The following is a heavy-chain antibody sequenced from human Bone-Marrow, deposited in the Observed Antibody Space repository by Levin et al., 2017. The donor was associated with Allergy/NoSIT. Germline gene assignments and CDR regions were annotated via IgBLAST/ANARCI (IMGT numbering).Heavy chain of an antibody. CDR3: ARDRPPTPNCSGGSCYPTAKTYYYYGMDV. Sequence: GESLKISCAASGFTFSSYAMHWVRQAPGKGLEWVAVISYDGSNKYYADSVKGRFTISRDNSKNTLYLQMNSLRAEDTAVYYCARDRPPTPNCSGGSCYPTAKTYYYYGMDVWGQGTTVTVSS. CDR1: GFTFSSYA. J-gene: IGHJ6*02. D-gene: IGHD2-15*01. CDR2: ISYDGSNK. V-gene: IGHV3-30-3*01.